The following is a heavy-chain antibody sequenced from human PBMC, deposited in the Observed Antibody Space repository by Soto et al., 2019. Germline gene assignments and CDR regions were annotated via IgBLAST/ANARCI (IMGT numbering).Heavy chain of an antibody. Sequence: ASVKVSCKASGYTFTSYAMHWVRQAPGQRLEWMGWINAGNGNTKYSQKFQGRVTITRDTSTSTAYMELSSLRSEDTAVYYCARASGEWLVPVDYWGQGTLVTVSS. CDR3: ARASGEWLVPVDY. J-gene: IGHJ4*02. V-gene: IGHV1-3*01. CDR2: INAGNGNT. CDR1: GYTFTSYA. D-gene: IGHD6-19*01.